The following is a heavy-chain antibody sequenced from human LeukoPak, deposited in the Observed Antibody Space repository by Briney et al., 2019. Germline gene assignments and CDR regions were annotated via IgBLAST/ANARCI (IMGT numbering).Heavy chain of an antibody. Sequence: SETLSLTCTVSGGSISSGGYYWSWIRQHPGKGLEWIGYIYYSGSTNYNPSLKSRVTISVDTSKNQFSLKLSSVTAADTAVYYCARHGGGKGPNLDYWGQGTLVTVSS. CDR2: IYYSGST. CDR3: ARHGGGKGPNLDY. D-gene: IGHD4-23*01. J-gene: IGHJ4*02. V-gene: IGHV4-61*08. CDR1: GGSISSGGYY.